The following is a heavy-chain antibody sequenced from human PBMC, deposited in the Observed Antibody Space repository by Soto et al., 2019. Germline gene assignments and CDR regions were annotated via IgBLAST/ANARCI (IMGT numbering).Heavy chain of an antibody. V-gene: IGHV4-4*02. CDR1: GGSITNDNW. CDR3: AKAGYYALDV. J-gene: IGHJ6*02. Sequence: QVQLQESGPGLVRPSGTLSLTCAVSGGSITNDNWWGWVRQPPAKGLEWIGEIHHRGGTNYSPSRKHRVTIAVDKSKNQFSLNLTSVTAADTAIYYCAKAGYYALDVWGQGTTVTVSS. CDR2: IHHRGGT.